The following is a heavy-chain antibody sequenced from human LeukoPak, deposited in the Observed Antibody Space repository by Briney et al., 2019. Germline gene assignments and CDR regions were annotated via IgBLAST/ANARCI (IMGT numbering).Heavy chain of an antibody. J-gene: IGHJ4*02. Sequence: RSLRLSCAASGFTFRSYAMHWVRQAPGEGLEWVAVIVYDGSNKYYADSVKGRFTISRDNSKNTLYLQMNSLRAEDTAVYYCARESYGDYYFDYWGQGTLVTVSS. V-gene: IGHV3-30-3*01. CDR3: ARESYGDYYFDY. CDR2: IVYDGSNK. D-gene: IGHD4-17*01. CDR1: GFTFRSYA.